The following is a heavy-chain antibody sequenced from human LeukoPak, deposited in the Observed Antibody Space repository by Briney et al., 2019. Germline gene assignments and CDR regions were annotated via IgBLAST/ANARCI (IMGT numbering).Heavy chain of an antibody. CDR3: AREPFWSGYYSNLHFDY. Sequence: GSLRLSCAASGFTVSNNFMTWVRQSPGKGLEYVSVIYAGSVTYYADSVKGRFTISRDNAKNSLYLQMNSLRAEDTAVYYCAREPFWSGYYSNLHFDYWGQGTLVTVSS. J-gene: IGHJ4*02. CDR2: IYAGSVT. D-gene: IGHD3-3*01. V-gene: IGHV3-66*01. CDR1: GFTVSNNF.